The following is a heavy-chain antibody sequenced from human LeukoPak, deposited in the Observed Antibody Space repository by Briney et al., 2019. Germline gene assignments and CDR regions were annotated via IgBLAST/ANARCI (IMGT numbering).Heavy chain of an antibody. J-gene: IGHJ3*02. V-gene: IGHV1-69*13. D-gene: IGHD2-2*01. CDR3: ARDACSSTSCYWAFDI. CDR1: GGTFSSYA. CDR2: IIPIFGTA. Sequence: SVKVSCKASGGTFSSYAISWVRQAPGQGLEWMGGIIPIFGTANYAQKFQGRVTITADESTSTAYMELSSLRSEDTAVYYCARDACSSTSCYWAFDIWGQGTMVTVSS.